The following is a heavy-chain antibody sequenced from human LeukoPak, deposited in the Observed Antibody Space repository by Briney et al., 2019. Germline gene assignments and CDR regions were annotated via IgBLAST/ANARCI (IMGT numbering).Heavy chain of an antibody. CDR3: ARSARRSDAFDI. D-gene: IGHD6-13*01. V-gene: IGHV4-34*01. J-gene: IGHJ3*02. Sequence: PSETLSLTCAVYGGSFSGYYWSWIRQPPGKGLEWIGEINHSGSTNYNPSLKSRVTISVDTSKNQFSLKLSSVTAADTAVYYCARSARRSDAFDIWGQGTMVTVSS. CDR1: GGSFSGYY. CDR2: INHSGST.